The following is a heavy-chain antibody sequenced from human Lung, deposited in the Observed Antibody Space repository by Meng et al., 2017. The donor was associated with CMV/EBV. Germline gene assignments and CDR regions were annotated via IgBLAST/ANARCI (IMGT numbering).Heavy chain of an antibody. CDR3: AISPGGPYDFWSGYFNYGMDF. V-gene: IGHV1-18*01. D-gene: IGHD3-3*01. CDR2: ISAYNGNT. J-gene: IGHJ6*02. CDR1: GYTFTSYG. Sequence: ASVXVSXKASGYTFTSYGISWVRQAPGQGLEWMGWISAYNGNTNYAQKLQGRVTMTTDTSTSTAYMELRSLRSDDTAVYYCAISPGGPYDFWSGYFNYGMDFWGQGTTVTVSS.